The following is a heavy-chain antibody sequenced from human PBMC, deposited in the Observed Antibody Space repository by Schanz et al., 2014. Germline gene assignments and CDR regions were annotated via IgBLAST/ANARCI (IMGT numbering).Heavy chain of an antibody. D-gene: IGHD2-15*01. J-gene: IGHJ3*02. CDR3: ARGGGPEDVFDI. CDR2: IIPILGIA. Sequence: QVQLVQSEAEVKKPGSSVKVSCKASGGTFSSDTFSWVRQAPGQGLEWMGRIIPILGIANYAQNFQGRVTITADKSTSTAYMELSSLRSDDTAVYYCARGGGPEDVFDIWGQGTILTVSS. CDR1: GGTFSSDT. V-gene: IGHV1-69*02.